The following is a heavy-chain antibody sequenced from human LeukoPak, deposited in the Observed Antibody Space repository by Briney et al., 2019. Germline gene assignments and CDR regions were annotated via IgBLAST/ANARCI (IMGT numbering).Heavy chain of an antibody. CDR2: ISAYNGNT. CDR1: GYTFASYG. Sequence: ASVKVSCKASGYTFASYGISWVRQAPGQGLEWMGWISAYNGNTNYAQKLQGRVTMTTDTSTSTAYMELRSLRSDDTAVYYCARRMTTVTTFDYWGQGTLVTVSS. V-gene: IGHV1-18*01. J-gene: IGHJ4*02. D-gene: IGHD4-17*01. CDR3: ARRMTTVTTFDY.